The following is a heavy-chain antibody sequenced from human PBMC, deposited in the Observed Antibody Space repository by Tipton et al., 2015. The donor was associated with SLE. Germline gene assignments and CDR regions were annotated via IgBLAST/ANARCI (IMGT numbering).Heavy chain of an antibody. V-gene: IGHV4-38-2*02. Sequence: TLSLTCSVSGSSISSYHWGWIRQPPGKGLEWMGSIFHSGDVYYNPSVKSRVTISIETSRNQFSLKLTSVTAADTAVYYCARANGFDWLSDWGQGTLVTVSS. D-gene: IGHD3-9*01. J-gene: IGHJ4*02. CDR1: GSSISSYH. CDR2: IFHSGDV. CDR3: ARANGFDWLSD.